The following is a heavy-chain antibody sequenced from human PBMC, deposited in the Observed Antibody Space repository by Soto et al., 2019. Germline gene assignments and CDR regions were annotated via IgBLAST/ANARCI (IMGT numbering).Heavy chain of an antibody. CDR3: ACQREERAYNWKFNWFDP. CDR2: IYYSGST. V-gene: IGHV4-30-4*01. Sequence: QVQLQESGPGLVKPSQTLSLTCTVSGGSISSGDYYWSWIRQPPGKGLEWIGYIYYSGSTYYNPSLKSRVTISVDTSKNQFSLKLSSVTAADTAVYYCACQREERAYNWKFNWFDPWGQGTLVTVSS. D-gene: IGHD1-20*01. J-gene: IGHJ5*02. CDR1: GGSISSGDYY.